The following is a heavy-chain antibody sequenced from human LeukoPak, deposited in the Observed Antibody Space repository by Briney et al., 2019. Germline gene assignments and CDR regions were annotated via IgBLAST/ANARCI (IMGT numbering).Heavy chain of an antibody. CDR3: ARDPLRSDRSGPEDY. J-gene: IGHJ4*02. Sequence: PSETLSLTCTVSGGSISSSSYYWGWIRQPPGKGLEWIGSIYYSGSTYYNPSLKSRVTISVDTSKNQFSLKLSSVTAADTAVYYCARDPLRSDRSGPEDYWGQGTLVTVSS. D-gene: IGHD3-22*01. V-gene: IGHV4-39*07. CDR2: IYYSGST. CDR1: GGSISSSSYY.